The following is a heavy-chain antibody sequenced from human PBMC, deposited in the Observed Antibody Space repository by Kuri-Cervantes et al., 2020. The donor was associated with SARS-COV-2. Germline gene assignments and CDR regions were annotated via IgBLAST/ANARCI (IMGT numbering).Heavy chain of an antibody. V-gene: IGHV3-21*01. CDR3: ARDQTYYYDSSGYPGDY. D-gene: IGHD3-22*01. Sequence: GESLKISCAASGFTFSSYSMNWVRQAPGKGLQWVSSISSSSSYIYYADSVKGRFTISRDNAKNSLYLQMNSLRDEDTAVYYCARDQTYYYDSSGYPGDYWGQGTLVTVSS. J-gene: IGHJ4*02. CDR1: GFTFSSYS. CDR2: ISSSSSYI.